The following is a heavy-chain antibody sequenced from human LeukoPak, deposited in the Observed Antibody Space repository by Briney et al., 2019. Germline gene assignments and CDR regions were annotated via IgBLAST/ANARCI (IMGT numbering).Heavy chain of an antibody. CDR3: AKDRLGALYYYDSSGYYRFDY. J-gene: IGHJ4*01. Sequence: GGSLRLSCVASGFIFSSYEMNWVRQAPGKGLEWVSYISSSSSTIYYADSVKGRFTISRDNAKNSLYLQMNSLRDEDTAVYYCAKDRLGALYYYDSSGYYRFDYWGQGTLVTVSS. V-gene: IGHV3-48*02. D-gene: IGHD3-22*01. CDR1: GFIFSSYE. CDR2: ISSSSSTI.